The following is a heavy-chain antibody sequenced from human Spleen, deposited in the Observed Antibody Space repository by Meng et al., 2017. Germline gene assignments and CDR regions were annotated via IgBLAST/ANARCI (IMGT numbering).Heavy chain of an antibody. CDR2: INHSGST. CDR1: GGSFSDYY. D-gene: IGHD4-11*01. Sequence: QLQQWGAGLLKPSETLSLTCVVSGGSFSDYYWSWIRQPPGKGLEWIGEINHSGSTNYNPSLESRATISVDTSQNNLSLKLSSLTAADSAVYYCARGPTTMAHDFDYWGQGTLVTVSS. J-gene: IGHJ4*02. CDR3: ARGPTTMAHDFDY. V-gene: IGHV4-34*01.